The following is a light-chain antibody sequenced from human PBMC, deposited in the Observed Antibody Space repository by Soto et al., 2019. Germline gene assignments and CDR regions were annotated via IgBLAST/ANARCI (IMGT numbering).Light chain of an antibody. Sequence: QSVLTHPPSASGTPGQRVTISCSGSSSNIGINTVNWYQQLPGTAPKLLIYSNNQRPSGVPDRFSGSKSGTSASLAISGLQSEDEADYYCAAWDDSLNGYVFGTGTKSPS. CDR3: AAWDDSLNGYV. CDR1: SSNIGINT. V-gene: IGLV1-44*01. CDR2: SNN. J-gene: IGLJ1*01.